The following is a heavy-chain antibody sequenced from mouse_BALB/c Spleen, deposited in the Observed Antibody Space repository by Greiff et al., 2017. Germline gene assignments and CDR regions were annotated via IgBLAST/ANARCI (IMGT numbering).Heavy chain of an antibody. V-gene: IGHV1-9*01. CDR3: ARGYYYQDRFAY. Sequence: QVQLQQSGAELMKPGASVKISCKATGYTFSSYWIEWVKQRPGHGLEWIGEILPGSGSTNYNEKFKGKATFTADTSSNTAYMQLSTLTSEDSAVYYCARGYYYQDRFAYWGQGTLVTVSA. CDR2: ILPGSGST. J-gene: IGHJ3*01. CDR1: GYTFSSYW. D-gene: IGHD2-4*01.